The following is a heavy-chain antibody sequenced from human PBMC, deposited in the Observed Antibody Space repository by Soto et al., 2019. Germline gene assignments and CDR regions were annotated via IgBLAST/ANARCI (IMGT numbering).Heavy chain of an antibody. CDR3: ATGSYLGY. Sequence: GASVKVSFKASGGTLSSYNISWVRQAPGQGLEWMGRIIPILGIANYAQKFQGRVTITADKSTSTAYMELSSLRSEDTAVYYCATGSYLGYWGQGTLVTVSS. D-gene: IGHD3-10*01. J-gene: IGHJ4*02. CDR2: IIPILGIA. CDR1: GGTLSSYN. V-gene: IGHV1-69*02.